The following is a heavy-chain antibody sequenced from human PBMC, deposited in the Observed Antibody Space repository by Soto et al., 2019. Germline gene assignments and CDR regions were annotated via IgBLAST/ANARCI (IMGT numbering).Heavy chain of an antibody. J-gene: IGHJ6*02. CDR3: ARDHPPSCSSTSCPIYYYYYGMDV. Sequence: GGSLRLSCAASGFTFSSYGMHWVRQAPGKGLEWVAVIWYDGSNKYYADSVKGRFTISRDNSKNTLYLQMNSLRAEDTAVYYCARDHPPSCSSTSCPIYYYYYGMDVWGQGTAVTVSS. D-gene: IGHD2-2*01. CDR1: GFTFSSYG. V-gene: IGHV3-33*01. CDR2: IWYDGSNK.